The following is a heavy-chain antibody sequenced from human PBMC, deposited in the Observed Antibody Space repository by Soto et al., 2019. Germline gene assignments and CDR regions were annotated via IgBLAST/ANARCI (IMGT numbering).Heavy chain of an antibody. V-gene: IGHV4-59*01. Sequence: SETLSLTCTVSGGSISSYYWSWIRQPPGKGLEWIGYIYYSGSTNYNPSLKSRVTISVDTSKNQFSLKLSSVTAADTAVYYCARGEYYDFWSGSPPDYYYYYMDVWGKGTTVTVSS. CDR1: GGSISSYY. CDR2: IYYSGST. D-gene: IGHD3-3*01. J-gene: IGHJ6*03. CDR3: ARGEYYDFWSGSPPDYYYYYMDV.